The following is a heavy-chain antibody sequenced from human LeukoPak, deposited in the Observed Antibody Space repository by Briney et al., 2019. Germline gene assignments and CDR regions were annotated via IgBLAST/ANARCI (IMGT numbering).Heavy chain of an antibody. V-gene: IGHV3-74*01. J-gene: IGHJ4*02. CDR1: GFTFSSYG. CDR2: INSDGSST. Sequence: GGSLRLSCAASGFTFSSYGMHWVRQAPGKGLVWVSRINSDGSSTSYADSVKGRFTISRDNAKNTLYLQMNSLRVEDTAVYDCATDREPHYYGRCELDYWGQGTLVTVSS. D-gene: IGHD3-10*01. CDR3: ATDREPHYYGRCELDY.